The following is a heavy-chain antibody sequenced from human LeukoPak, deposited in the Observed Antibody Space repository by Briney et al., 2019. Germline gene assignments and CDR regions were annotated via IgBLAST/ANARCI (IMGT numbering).Heavy chain of an antibody. J-gene: IGHJ3*02. V-gene: IGHV3-7*03. CDR3: ARGTASLGAFDI. CDR1: GFTFSSYW. D-gene: IGHD3-16*01. Sequence: GGSLRLSCTASGFTFSSYWMSWVRQAPGKGLEWVANIRQDGGLKHYVDSVKGRFTISRDNAENSLYLQMNSLRAEDTAVYHCARGTASLGAFDIWGQGTMVTVSS. CDR2: IRQDGGLK.